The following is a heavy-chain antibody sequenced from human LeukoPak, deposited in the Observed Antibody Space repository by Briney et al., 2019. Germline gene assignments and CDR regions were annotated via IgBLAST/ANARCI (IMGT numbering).Heavy chain of an antibody. Sequence: PGGSPRLSCAASGFTLSNYDMNWVRQAPGKGLEWVSSISTSSRYIYYKDSVRGRFTISRDDAKNSLYLEMNSLRAEDTAVYYCARADCSSSTCYLRRSWFDPWGQGTLVTVSS. CDR3: ARADCSSSTCYLRRSWFDP. CDR1: GFTLSNYD. D-gene: IGHD2-2*01. J-gene: IGHJ5*02. V-gene: IGHV3-21*01. CDR2: ISTSSRYI.